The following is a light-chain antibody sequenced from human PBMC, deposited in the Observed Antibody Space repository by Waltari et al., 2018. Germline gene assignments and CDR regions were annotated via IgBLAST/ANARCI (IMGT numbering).Light chain of an antibody. CDR1: SSDVGGYTY. CDR2: EVS. J-gene: IGLJ2*01. CDR3: TSYASSNSVV. Sequence: QSALTQPPSASGSPGQSVTISCTGTSSDVGGYTYVSWYQQHPGKAPKLMIYEVSKRPSGVPDRFSGSKSGNTASLTVSGLQAEDEADYYCTSYASSNSVVFGGGTKLTVL. V-gene: IGLV2-8*01.